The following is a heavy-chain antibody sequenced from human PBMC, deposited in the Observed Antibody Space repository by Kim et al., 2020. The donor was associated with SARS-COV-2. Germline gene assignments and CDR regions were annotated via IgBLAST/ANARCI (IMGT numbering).Heavy chain of an antibody. CDR2: INWNGAST. J-gene: IGHJ4*02. CDR3: TLIGHAAGRSGY. CDR1: GFTFDDYG. Sequence: GGSLRLSCAASGFTFDDYGMSWVRQTPGKGLEWVSGINWNGASTGYADSVKGRFTISKDSARKSLYLQMNSLRAEDTALYYCTLIGHAAGRSGYWGQGTLVTVSS. D-gene: IGHD6-25*01. V-gene: IGHV3-20*04.